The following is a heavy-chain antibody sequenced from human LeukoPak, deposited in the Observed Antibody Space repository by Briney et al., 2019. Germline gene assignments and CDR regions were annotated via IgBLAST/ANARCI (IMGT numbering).Heavy chain of an antibody. CDR3: AKDGPTGDSFDY. CDR2: ISWNSGSI. Sequence: GGSLRLSSAASGFTFDDYAMHWVRQAPGKGLEWVSGISWNSGSIGYADSVKGRFTISRDNAKNSLYLQMNSLRAEDTAVYYCAKDGPTGDSFDYWDQGTLVTVSS. CDR1: GFTFDDYA. J-gene: IGHJ4*02. D-gene: IGHD7-27*01. V-gene: IGHV3-9*01.